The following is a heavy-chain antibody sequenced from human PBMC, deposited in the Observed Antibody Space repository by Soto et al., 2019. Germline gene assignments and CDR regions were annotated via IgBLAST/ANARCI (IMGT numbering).Heavy chain of an antibody. CDR2: IKQDGNEK. V-gene: IGHV3-7*01. CDR1: GFTFSDYW. CDR3: ARGLGGSGWVSPWDAFDI. D-gene: IGHD6-19*01. Sequence: EVQLVESGGGLVQPGGSLRLSCAVSGFTFSDYWMSWVRQAPGKGLEWVANIKQDGNEKYYVDSVKGRFTISRDNAKNSLYLQMGSLRAEDTAVYYCARGLGGSGWVSPWDAFDIWGQGTMVTVSS. J-gene: IGHJ3*02.